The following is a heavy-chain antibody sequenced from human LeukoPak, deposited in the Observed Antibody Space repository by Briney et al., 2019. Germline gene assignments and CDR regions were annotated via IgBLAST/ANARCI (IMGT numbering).Heavy chain of an antibody. CDR1: GGSISSSSYY. J-gene: IGHJ4*02. Sequence: SETLSLTCTVSGGSISSSSYYWGWIRQPPGKGLEWIGSIYYSGSTYYNPSLKSRVTISVDTSKNQFSLKLSSVTAADTAVYYCARDRSGGSYSSFDYWGQGTLVTVSS. D-gene: IGHD1-26*01. CDR2: IYYSGST. V-gene: IGHV4-39*07. CDR3: ARDRSGGSYSSFDY.